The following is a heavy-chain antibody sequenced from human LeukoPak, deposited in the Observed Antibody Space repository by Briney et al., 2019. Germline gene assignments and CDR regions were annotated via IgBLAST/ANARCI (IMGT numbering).Heavy chain of an antibody. CDR1: GYTFTSYD. Sequence: ASVKVSCKASGYTFTSYDINWVRQATGQGLEGMGWMNPNSGNTGYAQKFQGRVTVTRNTSISTAYMELRRLRSDDTAVYYCARGKLTFGGVTDYWGQGTLVTVSS. J-gene: IGHJ4*02. CDR3: ARGKLTFGGVTDY. D-gene: IGHD3-16*01. V-gene: IGHV1-8*01. CDR2: MNPNSGNT.